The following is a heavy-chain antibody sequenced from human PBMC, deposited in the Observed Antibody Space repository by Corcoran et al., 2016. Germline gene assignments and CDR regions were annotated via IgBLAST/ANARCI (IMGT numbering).Heavy chain of an antibody. D-gene: IGHD3-3*01. Sequence: EVQLVESGGGLVQPGRSLRLSCTASGFTFGDYAMSWFRQAPGKGLEWVGFIRSKAYGGTTEYAASVKGRFTISRDDSKSIAYLKMNSLKTEDTAVYYCTRGMQYYDLWSGYYRSPYCFYYWGQGTLVTVSS. J-gene: IGHJ4*02. CDR1: GFTFGDYA. CDR3: TRGMQYYDLWSGYYRSPYCFYY. CDR2: IRSKAYGGTT. V-gene: IGHV3-49*03.